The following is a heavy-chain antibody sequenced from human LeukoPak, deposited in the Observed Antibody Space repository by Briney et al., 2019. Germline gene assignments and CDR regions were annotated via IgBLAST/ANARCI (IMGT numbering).Heavy chain of an antibody. V-gene: IGHV3-20*04. CDR1: GFTFDDYG. D-gene: IGHD3-10*01. J-gene: IGHJ4*02. Sequence: GGSLRLSCAASGFTFDDYGMSWVRQAPGKGLEWVSGINWNGGSTGYADSVKGRFTISRDNAKNSLYLQMNSLRAEDTALYYCARDLFGEFSRLSPFDYWGQGTLVTVSS. CDR3: ARDLFGEFSRLSPFDY. CDR2: INWNGGST.